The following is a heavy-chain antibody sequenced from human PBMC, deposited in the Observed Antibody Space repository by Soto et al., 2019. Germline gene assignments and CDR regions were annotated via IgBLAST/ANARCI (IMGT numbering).Heavy chain of an antibody. D-gene: IGHD2-2*01. Sequence: QVQLQQWGAGLLKPSETLSLTCAVYGGSFSGYYWSWIRQPPGKGLEWIGEINHSGSTNYNPSLKSRVTISVDTSKTQFSLKLSSVTAADTAVYYCAAKVGYCSSTSCNSADFYYGMDVWGQGTTVTVSS. CDR1: GGSFSGYY. CDR2: INHSGST. V-gene: IGHV4-34*01. CDR3: AAKVGYCSSTSCNSADFYYGMDV. J-gene: IGHJ6*02.